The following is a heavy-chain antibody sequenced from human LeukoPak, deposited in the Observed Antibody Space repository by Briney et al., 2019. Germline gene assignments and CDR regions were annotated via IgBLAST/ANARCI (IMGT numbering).Heavy chain of an antibody. CDR1: GFTFSSYW. V-gene: IGHV4-4*02. CDR2: IYHSGST. CDR3: AKGVADIVVVPAAKGGWFDP. Sequence: PGGSLRLSCAASGFTFSSYWMSWVRQPPGKGLEWIGEIYHSGSTNYNPSLKSRVTISVDKSKNQFSLKLSSVTAADTAVYYCAKGVADIVVVPAAKGGWFDPWGQGTLVTVSS. D-gene: IGHD2-2*01. J-gene: IGHJ5*02.